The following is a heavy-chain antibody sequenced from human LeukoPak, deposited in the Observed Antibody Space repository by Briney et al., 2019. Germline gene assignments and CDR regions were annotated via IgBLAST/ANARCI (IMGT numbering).Heavy chain of an antibody. CDR2: ISHSGTT. CDR3: TREEGGTTVDY. CDR1: GYSISSGYY. Sequence: PSETLSLTCTVSGYSISSGYYWGWIRPPPGKGLEWIGSISHSGTTYYNPSLKSRITISQDTSKNQFSLKVSSVTAADAAAYYCTREEGGTTVDYWGQGTLVTVSS. V-gene: IGHV4-38-2*02. D-gene: IGHD1-1*01. J-gene: IGHJ4*02.